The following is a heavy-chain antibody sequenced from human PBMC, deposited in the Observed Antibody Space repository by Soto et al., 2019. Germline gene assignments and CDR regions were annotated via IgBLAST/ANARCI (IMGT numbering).Heavy chain of an antibody. Sequence: GASVKVSCKASGGTFSSYTISWVRQAPGQGLEWMGRIIPILGIANYAQKFQGRVTITADKSTSTAYMELSSLRSEDTAVYYCARTIVATIPKLYYYDYWGQGTLVTVSS. CDR3: ARTIVATIPKLYYYDY. D-gene: IGHD5-12*01. CDR2: IIPILGIA. V-gene: IGHV1-69*02. CDR1: GGTFSSYT. J-gene: IGHJ4*02.